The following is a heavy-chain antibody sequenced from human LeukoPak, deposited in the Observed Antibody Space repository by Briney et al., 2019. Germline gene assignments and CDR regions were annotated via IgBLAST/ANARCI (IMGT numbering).Heavy chain of an antibody. CDR2: IKQDGSEK. Sequence: GGSLRLSRAASGFTFSSYWMSWVRQAPGKGLEWVANIKQDGSEKYYVDSVKGRFTISRDNAKSSLYLQMNSLRAEDTAVYYCARDQKEYTYGFRSGYSDYYYMDVWGKGTTVTVSS. CDR1: GFTFSSYW. D-gene: IGHD5-18*01. V-gene: IGHV3-7*01. J-gene: IGHJ6*03. CDR3: ARDQKEYTYGFRSGYSDYYYMDV.